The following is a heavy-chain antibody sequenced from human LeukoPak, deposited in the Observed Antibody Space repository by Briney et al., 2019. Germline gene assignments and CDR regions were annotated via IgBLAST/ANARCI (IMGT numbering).Heavy chain of an antibody. CDR2: IYTSGNT. V-gene: IGHV4-4*07. Sequence: SETLSLTXTVSGGSIGGYYWRWIRQPAGKGLEWIGRIYTSGNTNYNPSLKSRVTMSVDTSKNLFSLKLNSVTAVDTAVYYCARDSGYDLTWGQGTLVTVSS. J-gene: IGHJ5*02. D-gene: IGHD5-12*01. CDR3: ARDSGYDLT. CDR1: GGSIGGYY.